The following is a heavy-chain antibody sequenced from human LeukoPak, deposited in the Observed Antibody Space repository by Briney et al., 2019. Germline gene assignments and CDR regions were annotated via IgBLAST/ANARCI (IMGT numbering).Heavy chain of an antibody. J-gene: IGHJ4*02. D-gene: IGHD6-19*01. V-gene: IGHV3-30*18. CDR1: GFTFSSYG. Sequence: GRSLRLSCAASGFTFSSYGMHWVRQAPGKGLEWVAVISTDGNNEYYANSVKGRFTISRDNSKNTVYLQMTSLRPEDTAVYYCAKPSVSGWYYFDSWGQGTLVTVSS. CDR3: AKPSVSGWYYFDS. CDR2: ISTDGNNE.